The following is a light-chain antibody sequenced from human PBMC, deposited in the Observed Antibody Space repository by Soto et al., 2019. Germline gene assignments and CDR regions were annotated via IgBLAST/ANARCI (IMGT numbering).Light chain of an antibody. V-gene: IGKV1-5*03. CDR3: ERYHCYSEG. J-gene: IGKJ1*01. Sequence: DIQRTQTAWNRSGSVGDIDTSNRRTSQTISSWLAWYQQKPGKAPKLLIYKASTLKSGVPSRFSGSGSGTEFTLTLRCLQPDGFATYNCERYHCYSEGLGQGTKVDIK. CDR2: KAS. CDR1: QTISSW.